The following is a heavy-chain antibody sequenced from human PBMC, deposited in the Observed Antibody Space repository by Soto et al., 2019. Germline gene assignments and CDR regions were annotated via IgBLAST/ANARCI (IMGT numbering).Heavy chain of an antibody. CDR2: IYPGDSDT. D-gene: IGHD3-3*01. J-gene: IGHJ6*02. CDR3: ARQASTIFGVVKDYYYYYGMDV. CDR1: GDSFNTYW. Sequence: GESLKISCQGSGDSFNTYWIGWVRQMPGKGLEWMGIIYPGDSDTRYSPSFQGQVTISADKSISTAYLQWSSLKASDTAMYYCARQASTIFGVVKDYYYYYGMDVWGQGTTVTVSS. V-gene: IGHV5-51*01.